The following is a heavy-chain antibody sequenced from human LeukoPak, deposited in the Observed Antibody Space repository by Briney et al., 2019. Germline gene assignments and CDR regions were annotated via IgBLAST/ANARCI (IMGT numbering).Heavy chain of an antibody. D-gene: IGHD1-26*01. J-gene: IGHJ4*02. V-gene: IGHV3-23*01. CDR3: AKTLYSGNYYWVFDS. CDR1: GFTFRSHA. Sequence: GGSLRLSCVGSGFTFRSHAMSWVRQAPEKGLEFVSGIYENGGTTYYADSVKGRFSISRDNSKNTLYLQMDSLRGEDTAVYYCAKTLYSGNYYWVFDSWGQGTLVTVSS. CDR2: IYENGGTT.